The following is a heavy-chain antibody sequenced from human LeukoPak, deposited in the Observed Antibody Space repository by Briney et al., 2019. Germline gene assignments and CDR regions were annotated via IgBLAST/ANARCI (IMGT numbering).Heavy chain of an antibody. D-gene: IGHD1-7*01. CDR3: AKDRRELRYAYYFDY. CDR1: GFTFSGFA. V-gene: IGHV3-30-3*01. CDR2: ISYDGSHK. J-gene: IGHJ4*02. Sequence: GTSLRLSCAASGFTFSGFAMHWVRQAPGKGLEYLAYISYDGSHKDHRDSVKGRFTISRDNSRSTLYLEMNSLRAEDTAVYYCAKDRRELRYAYYFDYWGQGTLVTVSS.